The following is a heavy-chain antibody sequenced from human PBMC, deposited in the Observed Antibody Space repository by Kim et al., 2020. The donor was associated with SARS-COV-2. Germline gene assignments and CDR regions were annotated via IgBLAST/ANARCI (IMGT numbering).Heavy chain of an antibody. V-gene: IGHV3-66*01. D-gene: IGHD2-8*02. CDR3: SRGGPGPYFFEH. CDR1: GFTVNSDH. J-gene: IGHJ4*02. CDR2: IYRDGSA. Sequence: GGSLRLSCAASGFTVNSDHMTWVRLAPGKGLEWVSFIYRDGSAYYADSVRERFTISRDNSKNTVFLQMGSLRVEDTAVYYCSRGGPGPYFFEHWGQGTLV.